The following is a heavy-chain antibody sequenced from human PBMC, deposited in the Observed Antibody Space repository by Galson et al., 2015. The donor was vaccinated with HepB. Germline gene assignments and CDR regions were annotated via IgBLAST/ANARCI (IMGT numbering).Heavy chain of an antibody. D-gene: IGHD3-10*01. V-gene: IGHV1-3*01. J-gene: IGHJ6*02. CDR2: VSSGNGYT. CDR3: ARDQRGGATGSYYFYGMDI. Sequence: SVKVSCKASGNTFTAYGIHWMRQAPGQGLEWMGWVSSGNGYTIYSQNFQGRLTITSDASASTAYMELSSLRSKDTAVYYCARDQRGGATGSYYFYGMDIWGHGTTVTVSS. CDR1: GNTFTAYG.